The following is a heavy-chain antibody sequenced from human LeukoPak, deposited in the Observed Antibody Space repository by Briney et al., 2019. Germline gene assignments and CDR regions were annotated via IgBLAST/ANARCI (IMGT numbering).Heavy chain of an antibody. V-gene: IGHV5-51*01. Sequence: AGESLKISCKGSGYSFTSYWIGWVRQMPGKGLECMGIIYPGDSDMRYSPSFQGRVTISADKSISTAYLQWNSLRASDTALYYCARGYYGGNSEYFDYWGQGTLVTVSS. CDR2: IYPGDSDM. CDR3: ARGYYGGNSEYFDY. J-gene: IGHJ4*02. CDR1: GYSFTSYW. D-gene: IGHD4-23*01.